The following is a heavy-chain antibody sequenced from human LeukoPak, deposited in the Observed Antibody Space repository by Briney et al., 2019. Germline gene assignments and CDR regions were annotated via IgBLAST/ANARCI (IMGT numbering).Heavy chain of an antibody. Sequence: SETLSLTCAVYGGSFSGYYWSWIRQPPGKGLEWIGEINHSGSTNYNPSLKSRVTISVDTSKNQFSLKLSSVTAADTAVYYCARGQYSRGWYQYWGQGTLVTVSS. J-gene: IGHJ4*02. D-gene: IGHD6-19*01. CDR1: GGSFSGYY. CDR2: INHSGST. V-gene: IGHV4-34*01. CDR3: ARGQYSRGWYQY.